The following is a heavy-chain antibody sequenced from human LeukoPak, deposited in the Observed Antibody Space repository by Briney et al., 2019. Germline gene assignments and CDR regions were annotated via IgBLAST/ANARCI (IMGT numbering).Heavy chain of an antibody. Sequence: APVKVSCKASGYMFVGYHMNWVRQAPGQGLEWMGWVNPNNGDTNYAPKFQGRVILTRDPSISTAYLELTSLKFDDTAVYYCTRGGSWFGSWGQGSLVTVSS. CDR3: TRGGSWFGS. CDR2: VNPNNGDT. D-gene: IGHD3-16*01. J-gene: IGHJ5*01. CDR1: GYMFVGYH. V-gene: IGHV1-2*02.